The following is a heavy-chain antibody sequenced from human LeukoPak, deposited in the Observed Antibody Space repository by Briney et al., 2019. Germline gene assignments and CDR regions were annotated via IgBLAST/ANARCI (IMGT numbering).Heavy chain of an antibody. J-gene: IGHJ4*02. CDR3: ARKSGSSGYPLDN. Sequence: PGGSLRLSCAASGFSFSSYSMNWVRQAPGKGLEWVSYITSSSSAMHYADAVKGRFAISRDNAKNSLYLQMNSLRAEGTALYYCARKSGSSGYPLDNWGQGTLVTVSS. D-gene: IGHD3-22*01. CDR1: GFSFSSYS. V-gene: IGHV3-48*01. CDR2: ITSSSSAM.